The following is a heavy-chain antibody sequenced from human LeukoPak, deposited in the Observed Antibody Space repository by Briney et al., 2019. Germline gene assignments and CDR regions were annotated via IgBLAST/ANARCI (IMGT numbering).Heavy chain of an antibody. CDR2: ISSSSSHI. CDR3: ARVYCSGSSCLDAFDI. J-gene: IGHJ3*02. CDR1: GFTFSSYS. D-gene: IGHD2-15*01. V-gene: IGHV3-21*01. Sequence: PGGSLRLSCAASGFTFSSYSMNWVRQAPGKGLEWVSSISSSSSHIYYADSVKGRFTISRDNAKNSLYLQMNSLRAEDTAVYYCARVYCSGSSCLDAFDIWGQGTMVTVSS.